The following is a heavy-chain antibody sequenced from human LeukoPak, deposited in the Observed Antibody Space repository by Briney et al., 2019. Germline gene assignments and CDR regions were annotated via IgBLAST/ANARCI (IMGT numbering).Heavy chain of an antibody. J-gene: IGHJ6*02. CDR3: ARGGYSGYGWGGYYYYGMDV. Sequence: RSSETLSLTCTVSGGSISSYYWSWIRQPPGKGLEWIGYIYYSGSTNYNPSPKSRVTISVDTSKNQFSLKLSSVTAADTAVYYCARGGYSGYGWGGYYYYGMDVWGQGTTVTVSS. CDR2: IYYSGST. V-gene: IGHV4-59*01. D-gene: IGHD5-12*01. CDR1: GGSISSYY.